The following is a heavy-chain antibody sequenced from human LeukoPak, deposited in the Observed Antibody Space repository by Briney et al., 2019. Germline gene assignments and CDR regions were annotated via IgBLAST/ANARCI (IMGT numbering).Heavy chain of an antibody. Sequence: ASVKVSCKASGGTFSSYAISWVRQAPGQGLVWMGWISAYNGNTNYAQKLQGRVTMTTDTSTSTAYMELRSLRSDDTAVYYCATPGRHYPTTGEALRAFDIWGQGTMVTVSS. CDR3: ATPGRHYPTTGEALRAFDI. D-gene: IGHD1-26*01. V-gene: IGHV1-18*01. CDR2: ISAYNGNT. J-gene: IGHJ3*02. CDR1: GGTFSSYA.